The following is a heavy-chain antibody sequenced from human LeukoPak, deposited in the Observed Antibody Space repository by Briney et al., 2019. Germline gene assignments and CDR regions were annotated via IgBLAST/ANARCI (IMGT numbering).Heavy chain of an antibody. CDR1: GFTFSSYW. Sequence: GGSLRLSCAASGFTFSSYWMHWVRQTPGKGLVWVSRINSDGSSTSYADSVKGRFTISRDNAKNTLYLQMNSLRAEDTAVYYCARGGSGSYYYYYYMDVWGKGTTVTVSS. J-gene: IGHJ6*03. D-gene: IGHD3-10*01. CDR2: INSDGSST. CDR3: ARGGSGSYYYYYYMDV. V-gene: IGHV3-74*01.